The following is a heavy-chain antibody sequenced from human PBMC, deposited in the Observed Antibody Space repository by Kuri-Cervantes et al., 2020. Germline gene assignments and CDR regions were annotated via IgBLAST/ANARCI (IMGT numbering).Heavy chain of an antibody. CDR2: ISWNSGSI. CDR3: AKFAGNGDYISGGAFDI. D-gene: IGHD4-17*01. J-gene: IGHJ3*02. CDR1: GFTFSSYA. V-gene: IGHV3-9*01. Sequence: SLKISCADSGFTFSSYAMHWVRQAPGKGLEWVSGISWNSGSIGYSDSVKGRFTISRDNARNSLYLQMNSPRAEDTALYYCAKFAGNGDYISGGAFDIWGQGTMVTVSS.